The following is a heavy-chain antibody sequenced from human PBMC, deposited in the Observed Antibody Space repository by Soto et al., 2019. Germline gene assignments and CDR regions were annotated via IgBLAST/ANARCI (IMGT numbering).Heavy chain of an antibody. CDR1: GGSFSGYY. J-gene: IGHJ4*02. Sequence: LSLTCAVYGGSFSGYYWSWIRQPPGKGLEWIGEINHSGSTNYNPSLKSRVTISVDTSKNQFSLKLSSVTAADTAVYYCARAHPYDSSGYYRYWGQGTLVTV. V-gene: IGHV4-34*01. D-gene: IGHD3-22*01. CDR3: ARAHPYDSSGYYRY. CDR2: INHSGST.